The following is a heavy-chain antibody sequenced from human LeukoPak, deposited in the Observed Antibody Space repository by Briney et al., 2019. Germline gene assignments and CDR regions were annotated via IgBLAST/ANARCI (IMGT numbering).Heavy chain of an antibody. D-gene: IGHD2-21*02. CDR3: AREEAYCGGDCYRHFDY. J-gene: IGHJ4*02. CDR2: IYYSGST. V-gene: IGHV4-59*01. Sequence: PSETLSLTCTVSGGSISSYYWSWIRQPPGKGLEWIGYIYYSGSTNYNPSLKSRVTISVDTSKNQFSLKLSSVTAADTAVYYCAREEAYCGGDCYRHFDYWGQGTLVTVSS. CDR1: GGSISSYY.